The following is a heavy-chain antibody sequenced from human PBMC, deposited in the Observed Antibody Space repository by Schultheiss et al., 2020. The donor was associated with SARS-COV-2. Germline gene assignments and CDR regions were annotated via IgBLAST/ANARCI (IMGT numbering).Heavy chain of an antibody. CDR1: GYTFTSYG. J-gene: IGHJ3*02. V-gene: IGHV1-18*01. CDR3: ARDYGDRDAFDI. D-gene: IGHD4-17*01. Sequence: GESLKISCKASGYTFTSYGISWVRQAPGQGLEWMGWISAYNGNTNYAQKLQGRVTMTTDTSTSTAYMELRSLRSDDTAVYYCARDYGDRDAFDIWGQGTMVTVSS. CDR2: ISAYNGNT.